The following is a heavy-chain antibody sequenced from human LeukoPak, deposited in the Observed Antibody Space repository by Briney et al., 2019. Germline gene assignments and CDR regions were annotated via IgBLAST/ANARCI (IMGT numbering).Heavy chain of an antibody. Sequence: SGTLSLTCAVSGGSISSSNWWSWVRQPPGKGLEWIGEIYHSGSTNYNPSLKSRVTISVDKSKNQFSLKLSSVTAADTAVYYCARDPDDYDSSGYYYSYWGQGTLVTVSS. CDR2: IYHSGST. V-gene: IGHV4-4*02. CDR3: ARDPDDYDSSGYYYSY. J-gene: IGHJ4*02. CDR1: GGSISSSNW. D-gene: IGHD3-22*01.